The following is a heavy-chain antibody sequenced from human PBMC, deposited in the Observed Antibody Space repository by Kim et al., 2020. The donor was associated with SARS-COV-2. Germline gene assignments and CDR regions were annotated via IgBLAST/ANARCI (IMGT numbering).Heavy chain of an antibody. CDR1: GFTFSSYS. CDR3: ARDQRAHHALGIYYYYYGMDV. D-gene: IGHD6-13*01. V-gene: IGHV3-48*02. CDR2: ISSSSSTI. Sequence: GGSLRLSCAASGFTFSSYSMNWVRQAPGKGLEWVSYISSSSSTIYYADSVKGRFTISRDNAKNSLYLQRNSLRDEDTAVYYCARDQRAHHALGIYYYYYGMDVWGQGTTVTVSS. J-gene: IGHJ6*02.